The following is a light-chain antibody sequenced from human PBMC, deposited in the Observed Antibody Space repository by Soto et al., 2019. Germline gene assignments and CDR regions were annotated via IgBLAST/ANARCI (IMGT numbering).Light chain of an antibody. CDR3: QQYGSSSTT. J-gene: IGKJ4*01. V-gene: IGKV3-20*01. CDR1: QSVSSSY. CDR2: GAS. Sequence: EIVLTQSPGTLSLSPGERATLSCRASQSVSSSYLAWYQQKPGQAPRLLIYGASSRATGIPDRFSGSGSGTYFTVTISRLEPEDFAVYYCQQYGSSSTTFGGGTKVEIK.